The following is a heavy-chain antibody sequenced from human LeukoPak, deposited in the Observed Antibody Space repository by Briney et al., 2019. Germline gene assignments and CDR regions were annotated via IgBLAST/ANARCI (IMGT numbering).Heavy chain of an antibody. CDR2: ISAYNGNT. CDR3: ARIRSTVTTVDWYDP. J-gene: IGHJ5*02. D-gene: IGHD4-17*01. CDR1: GYTFTSYG. V-gene: IGHV1-18*01. Sequence: RRASVTVSCKASGYTFTSYGISWVRQAPGQGLEWMGWISAYNGNTNYAQKLQGRVTMTTDTSTSTAYMELRSLRSDDTAVYYCARIRSTVTTVDWYDPWGQGTLVTVSS.